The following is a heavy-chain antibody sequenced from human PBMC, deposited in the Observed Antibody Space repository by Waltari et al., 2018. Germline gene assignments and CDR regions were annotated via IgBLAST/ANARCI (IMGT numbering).Heavy chain of an antibody. CDR2: IYHSGST. D-gene: IGHD6-6*01. CDR3: ARDHPYSSSITFFDY. J-gene: IGHJ4*02. V-gene: IGHV4-4*02. Sequence: QVQLQESGPGLVKPSGTLSLTCAVSGGSLSSSNWWSWVRKPPGKGLEWIGEIYHSGSTNYNPSLKSRVTISVDKSKNQFSLKLSSVTAADTAVYYCARDHPYSSSITFFDYWGQGTLVTVSS. CDR1: GGSLSSSNW.